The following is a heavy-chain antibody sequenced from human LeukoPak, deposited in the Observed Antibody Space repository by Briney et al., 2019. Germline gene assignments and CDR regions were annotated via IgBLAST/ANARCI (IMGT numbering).Heavy chain of an antibody. Sequence: SGTLSLTCTVSGDSIISSHWWSWVRQPPGKGLEWVGEIYHTGSTNYNPSLKSRVTISIDTSKNQFSLNLRSVSAADTAVYYCTRDDFGIKTDWEDYYYMDVWGKGTTVTVSS. CDR3: TRDDFGIKTDWEDYYYMDV. CDR2: IYHTGST. J-gene: IGHJ6*03. D-gene: IGHD3-3*01. CDR1: GDSIISSHW. V-gene: IGHV4-4*02.